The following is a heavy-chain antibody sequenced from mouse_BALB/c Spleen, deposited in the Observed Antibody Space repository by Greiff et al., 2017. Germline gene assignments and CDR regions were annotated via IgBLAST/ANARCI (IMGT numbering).Heavy chain of an antibody. V-gene: IGHV5-12-1*01. J-gene: IGHJ3*01. Sequence: EVQGVESGGGLVKPGGSLKLSCAASGFAFSSYDMSWVRQTPEKRLEWVAYISSGGGSTYYPDTVKGRFTISRDNAKNTLYLQMSSLKSEDTAMYYCARQYYGWFAYWGQGTLVTVSA. CDR3: ARQYYGWFAY. CDR2: ISSGGGST. D-gene: IGHD1-1*01. CDR1: GFAFSSYD.